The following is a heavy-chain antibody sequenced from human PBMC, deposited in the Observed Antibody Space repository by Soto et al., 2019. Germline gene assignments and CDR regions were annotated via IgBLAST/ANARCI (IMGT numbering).Heavy chain of an antibody. V-gene: IGHV1-24*01. Sequence: QVQLVQSGAEVKKPGASVKVSCKVSGYTLTEVSMHWVRQAPGKGLEWMGGYDLEDGDIIYAQKFQGRVTITEDTSTDTAYMELRSLRSEDTAVYYGATANSRIRFGGVIAGIGTFDCCGQVTLFTVSS. CDR1: GYTLTEVS. J-gene: IGHJ4*02. CDR2: YDLEDGDI. D-gene: IGHD3-16*02. CDR3: ATANSRIRFGGVIAGIGTFDC.